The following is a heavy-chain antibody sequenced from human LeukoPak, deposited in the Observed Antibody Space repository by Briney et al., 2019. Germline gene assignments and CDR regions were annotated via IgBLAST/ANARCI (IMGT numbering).Heavy chain of an antibody. CDR1: GGSISSGDYY. V-gene: IGHV4-30-4*01. CDR2: IYYSGST. J-gene: IGHJ6*02. Sequence: SETLSLTCTVSGGSISSGDYYRSWIRQPPGKGLEWIGYIYYSGSTYYNPSLKSRVTISVDTSKNQFSLKLSSVTAADTAVYYCAVANYYYGMDVWGQGTTVTVSS. D-gene: IGHD2-21*01. CDR3: AVANYYYGMDV.